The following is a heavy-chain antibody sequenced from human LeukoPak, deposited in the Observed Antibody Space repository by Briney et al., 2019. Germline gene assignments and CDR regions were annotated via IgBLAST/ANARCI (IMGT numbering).Heavy chain of an antibody. Sequence: GGSLRLSCAASGFTLSSYGMHWVRQAPGKGLEWVAVIWYDGSIKFYVDSVKGRFTISRDNSKNTLYLQMNSLRAEDTAVYYCARDPMTAAGSKDGMDVWGQGTTVTVSS. J-gene: IGHJ6*02. V-gene: IGHV3-33*01. CDR1: GFTLSSYG. D-gene: IGHD6-13*01. CDR2: IWYDGSIK. CDR3: ARDPMTAAGSKDGMDV.